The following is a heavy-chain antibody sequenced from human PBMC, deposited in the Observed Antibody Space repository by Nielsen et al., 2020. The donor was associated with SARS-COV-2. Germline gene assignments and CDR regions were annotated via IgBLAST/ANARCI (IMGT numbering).Heavy chain of an antibody. CDR2: IIPIFGTA. Sequence: SVKVSCKASGGTFSSYAISWVRQAPGQGLEWMGGIIPIFGTANYAQKFQGRVTITADESTSTAYMELSSLRSEDTAVYYCARGYSGYDPRLGYYYYYYYMDVWAKGTTVTVSS. CDR3: ARGYSGYDPRLGYYYYYYYMDV. J-gene: IGHJ6*03. CDR1: GGTFSSYA. V-gene: IGHV1-69*13. D-gene: IGHD5-12*01.